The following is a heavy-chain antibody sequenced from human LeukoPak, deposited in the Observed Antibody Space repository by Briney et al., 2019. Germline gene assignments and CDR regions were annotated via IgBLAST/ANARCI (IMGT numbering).Heavy chain of an antibody. Sequence: PGGSLRLSCAASGFTVSSNYMSWVRQAPGKGLEWVSIIYSGGSTYYADSVKGRFTISRDNSKNTLYLQMNSLRAEDTAVYYCARGLQYSSSWLYAFDIWGQGTMVTVSS. CDR2: IYSGGST. CDR3: ARGLQYSSSWLYAFDI. J-gene: IGHJ3*02. CDR1: GFTVSSNY. V-gene: IGHV3-66*01. D-gene: IGHD6-13*01.